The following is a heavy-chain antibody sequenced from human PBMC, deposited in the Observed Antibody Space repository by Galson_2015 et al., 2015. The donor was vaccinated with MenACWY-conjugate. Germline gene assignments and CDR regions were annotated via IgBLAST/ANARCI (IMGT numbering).Heavy chain of an antibody. D-gene: IGHD1-7*01. CDR1: GFTFSSYS. CDR2: ISSSSSTI. CDR3: TTLTGTPIDY. J-gene: IGHJ4*01. Sequence: SLRLSCAASGFTFSSYSMNWVRQAPGKGLEWVSYISSSSSTINYADSVKGRFTISRDNAKNSLYLQMNSLRAEDTAVYYCTTLTGTPIDYWGHGTLVTVSS. V-gene: IGHV3-48*01.